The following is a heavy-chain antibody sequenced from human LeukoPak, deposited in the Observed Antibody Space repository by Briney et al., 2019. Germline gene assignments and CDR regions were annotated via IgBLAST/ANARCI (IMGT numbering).Heavy chain of an antibody. CDR3: ARGRRISTFDP. V-gene: IGHV4-61*02. Sequence: KPSETLSLTCTVSGGSISSGSYYWSWIRQPAGKGLEWIGRIYTSGSTNYNPSLKSRVTISVDTSKNQFSLKLSSVTAADTAVYYCARGRRISTFDPWGQGTLVTVSS. J-gene: IGHJ5*02. D-gene: IGHD1-14*01. CDR1: GGSISSGSYY. CDR2: IYTSGST.